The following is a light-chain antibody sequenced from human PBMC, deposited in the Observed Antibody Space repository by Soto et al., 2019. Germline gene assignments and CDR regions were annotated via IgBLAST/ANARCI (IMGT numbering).Light chain of an antibody. CDR3: QQFKSYHMT. CDR1: QGISID. CDR2: AAS. J-gene: IGKJ5*01. V-gene: IGKV1-9*01. Sequence: DVQLTQSPSFLSASVGDRFTITCRASQGISIDLSCYQQNPGKAPKLLIYAASTLQNGVPSTFSGSGSGTEFTLTISSLKPEDFGTYYCQQFKSYHMTFGQGTRLE.